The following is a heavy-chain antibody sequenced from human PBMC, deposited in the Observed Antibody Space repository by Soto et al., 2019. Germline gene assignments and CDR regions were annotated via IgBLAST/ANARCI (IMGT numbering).Heavy chain of an antibody. CDR3: ARARDCSGGSCYSNWFDP. Sequence: SVKVSCKASGGTFSSYAISWVRQAPGQGLEWMGGIIPIFGTANYAQKFQGRVTITADESTSTAYMELSSLRSEDTAVYYCARARDCSGGSCYSNWFDPWGQGTLVTVSS. D-gene: IGHD2-15*01. V-gene: IGHV1-69*13. J-gene: IGHJ5*02. CDR2: IIPIFGTA. CDR1: GGTFSSYA.